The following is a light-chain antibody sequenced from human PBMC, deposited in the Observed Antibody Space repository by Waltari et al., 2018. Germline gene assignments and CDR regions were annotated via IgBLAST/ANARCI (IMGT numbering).Light chain of an antibody. Sequence: QSALTQPASVSGSPGQSITISCAGTSSDIGGNAFVSWYQQHPDTAPKLIIYDVTERPSGISDRFSGSKSGNTASLTISGLQAEDEVDYFCSSYSGTYVFGTGTKVTVL. J-gene: IGLJ1*01. CDR3: SSYSGTYV. V-gene: IGLV2-14*03. CDR2: DVT. CDR1: SSDIGGNAF.